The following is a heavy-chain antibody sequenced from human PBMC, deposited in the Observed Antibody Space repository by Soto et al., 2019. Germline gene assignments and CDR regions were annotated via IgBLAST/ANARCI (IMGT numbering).Heavy chain of an antibody. D-gene: IGHD1-26*01. CDR1: GGTFSSYA. CDR2: IIPMFGIA. Sequence: QVKLVQSGAEVKKPGSSVRVSCKASGGTFSSYAISWVRQAPGQGLEWMGGIIPMFGIANYAQKFQDRVTITADESTSTAYMKLSSLRSEDTAVYYCAREAWGVGTTTSDYWGQGTLVTVSS. J-gene: IGHJ4*02. V-gene: IGHV1-69*12. CDR3: AREAWGVGTTTSDY.